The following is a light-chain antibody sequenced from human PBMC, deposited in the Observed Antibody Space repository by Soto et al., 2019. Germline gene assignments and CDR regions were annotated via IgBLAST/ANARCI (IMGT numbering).Light chain of an antibody. CDR2: DAS. Sequence: DIQMTQSPSTLSASVGHRLTITCRASQSISSWLAWYQQKPGKAPKLLIYDASSLESGVPSRFSGSGSGTEFTLTISSLQPDDFATYYCQQYNSYPWTFGQGTKVEIK. J-gene: IGKJ1*01. CDR1: QSISSW. CDR3: QQYNSYPWT. V-gene: IGKV1-5*01.